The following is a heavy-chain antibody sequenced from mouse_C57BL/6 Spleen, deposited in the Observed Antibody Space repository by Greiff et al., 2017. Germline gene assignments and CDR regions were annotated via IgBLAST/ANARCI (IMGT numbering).Heavy chain of an antibody. CDR2: IKPSNGGT. CDR3: ARGEDCRNLRGFAY. V-gene: IGHV1-53*01. D-gene: IGHD3-3*01. J-gene: IGHJ3*01. CDR1: GYTFTSYW. Sequence: QVQLQQPGTELVKPGPSVTLSCKASGYTFTSYWMHWVKQRPGQGLEWLGNIKPSNGGTHYSEKFKSKATLTVDKSSRTVYMQLSSLTSEDSAVDYCARGEDCRNLRGFAYWGQGTLVTVSA.